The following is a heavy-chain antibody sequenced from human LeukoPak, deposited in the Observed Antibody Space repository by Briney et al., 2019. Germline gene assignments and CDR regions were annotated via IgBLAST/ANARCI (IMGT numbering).Heavy chain of an antibody. CDR2: IYYSGST. CDR1: GGSISSSSYY. CDR3: ARGRNVVVPAATDY. Sequence: SETLSLTCTVSGGSISSSSYYWGWIRQPPGKGLEWIGSIYYSGSTYYNPSLKSRVTISVDTSKNQFSLKLSSVTAADTAVYYCARGRNVVVPAATDYWGQGTLVTVSS. J-gene: IGHJ4*02. V-gene: IGHV4-39*07. D-gene: IGHD2-2*01.